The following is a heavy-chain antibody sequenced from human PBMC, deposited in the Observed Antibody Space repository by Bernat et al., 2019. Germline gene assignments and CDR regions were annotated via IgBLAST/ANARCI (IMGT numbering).Heavy chain of an antibody. D-gene: IGHD6-19*01. V-gene: IGHV3-21*01. J-gene: IGHJ6*02. Sequence: EVQLVESGGGLVKPGGSLRLSCAASGFTFSSYSMNWVRQAPGQGLEWVSSISSSSSYIYYAESVKGRFTISRDNAKNSLYLQMNSLRAEDTAVYYCARDVAGSYYYYYGMDVWGQGTTVTVSS. CDR2: ISSSSSYI. CDR1: GFTFSSYS. CDR3: ARDVAGSYYYYYGMDV.